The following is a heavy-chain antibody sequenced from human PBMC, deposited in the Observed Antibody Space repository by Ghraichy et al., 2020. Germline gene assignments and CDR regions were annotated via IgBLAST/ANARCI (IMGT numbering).Heavy chain of an antibody. CDR2: IYYSGST. V-gene: IGHV4-59*01. Sequence: SETLSLTCTVSGGSISSYYWSWIRQPPGKGLEWIGYIYYSGSTNYNPSLKSRVTISVDTSKNQFSLKLSSVTAADTAVYYCARTVRGVMLFDYWGQGTLVTVSS. D-gene: IGHD3-10*02. CDR1: GGSISSYY. CDR3: ARTVRGVMLFDY. J-gene: IGHJ4*02.